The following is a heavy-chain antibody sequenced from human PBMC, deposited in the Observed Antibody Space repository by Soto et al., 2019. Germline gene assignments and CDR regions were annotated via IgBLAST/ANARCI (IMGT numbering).Heavy chain of an antibody. V-gene: IGHV1-69*13. D-gene: IGHD4-17*01. Sequence: QVHLVQSGAEVKKPGSSVKVSCKYSGGTFRTESINWVRQAPGQGPEWMGGVLPFFGTADYAPRFQGRVTGTADGATTAAYMELRSLTSQPTAVYFCVRGQEYGGNSDAFDVWGQGTMVTVSS. CDR1: GGTFRTES. CDR2: VLPFFGTA. J-gene: IGHJ3*01. CDR3: VRGQEYGGNSDAFDV.